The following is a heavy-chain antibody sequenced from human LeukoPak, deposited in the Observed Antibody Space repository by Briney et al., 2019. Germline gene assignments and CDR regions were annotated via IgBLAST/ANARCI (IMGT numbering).Heavy chain of an antibody. Sequence: PSETLSLTCTVSGGSISGTDLYWGWIRQLPGKGLEWIGNIHSTGNSFCNPSLKSRVTISIDTSKNQFSLKLSSVTAADTAVYYCAKRSFYSYGSWGQGTLVTVSS. CDR2: IHSTGNS. CDR3: AKRSFYSYGS. D-gene: IGHD5-18*01. J-gene: IGHJ5*02. V-gene: IGHV4-39*01. CDR1: GGSISGTDLY.